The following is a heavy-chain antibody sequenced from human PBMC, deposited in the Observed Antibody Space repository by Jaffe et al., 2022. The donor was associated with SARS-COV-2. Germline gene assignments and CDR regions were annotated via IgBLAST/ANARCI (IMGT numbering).Heavy chain of an antibody. CDR3: ASAGSIAARPYNWFDP. Sequence: QLQLQESGPGLVKPSETLSLTCTVSGGSISSGNYYWGWIRQPPGKGLEWIGSIYYSGSTYYNPSLKSRVTISVDTSKNQFSLKLSSVTAADTAVYYCASAGSIAARPYNWFDPWGQGTLVTVSS. D-gene: IGHD6-6*01. J-gene: IGHJ5*02. CDR2: IYYSGST. CDR1: GGSISSGNYY. V-gene: IGHV4-39*01.